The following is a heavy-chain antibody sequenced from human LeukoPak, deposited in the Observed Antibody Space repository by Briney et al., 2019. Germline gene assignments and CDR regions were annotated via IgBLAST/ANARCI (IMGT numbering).Heavy chain of an antibody. V-gene: IGHV4-61*08. CDR3: AGGSWGREFDY. Sequence: PSETLSLTCTLSGGSITSSGYYWSWIRQPPGTGLEWIGYIYYSGSTNYHPSLKSRVTISVDTSKNQFSLKLTSVTAADTAAYYCAGGSWGREFDYWGQGTLVTVSS. D-gene: IGHD3-16*01. CDR1: GGSITSSGYY. J-gene: IGHJ4*02. CDR2: IYYSGST.